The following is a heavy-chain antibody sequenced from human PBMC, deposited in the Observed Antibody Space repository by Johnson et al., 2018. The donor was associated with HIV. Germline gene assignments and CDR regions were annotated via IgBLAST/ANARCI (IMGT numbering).Heavy chain of an antibody. D-gene: IGHD3-16*01. J-gene: IGHJ3*02. V-gene: IGHV3-30*04. CDR1: GFTFSSYA. CDR2: ISYDGSNK. Sequence: QVQLVESGGGVVQPGRSLRLSCAASGFTFSSYAIHWVRQAPGKGLEWVAIISYDGSNKYYADSVKGRFTISRDNSKNTLYLQMNSLRAEDTAVYYCGKPPSMGADAFDIWGQGTMVTVSS. CDR3: GKPPSMGADAFDI.